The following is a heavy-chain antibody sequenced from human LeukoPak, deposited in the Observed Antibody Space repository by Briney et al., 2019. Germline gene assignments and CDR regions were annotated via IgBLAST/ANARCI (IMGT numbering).Heavy chain of an antibody. D-gene: IGHD5-18*01. J-gene: IGHJ3*02. Sequence: ASVKVSCKASGYTFTSYDINWVRQATGQGLEWMGWINTNTGNPTYAQGFTGRFVFSLDTSVSTAYLQISSLKAEDTAVYYCARGGIQLWLGKGNGAFDIWGQGTMVTVSS. CDR1: GYTFTSYD. CDR3: ARGGIQLWLGKGNGAFDI. CDR2: INTNTGNP. V-gene: IGHV7-4-1*02.